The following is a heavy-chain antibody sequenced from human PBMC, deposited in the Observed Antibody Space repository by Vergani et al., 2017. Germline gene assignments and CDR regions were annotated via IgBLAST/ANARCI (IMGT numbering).Heavy chain of an antibody. V-gene: IGHV3-33*01. CDR2: TWYEGNNN. D-gene: IGHD4-11*01. J-gene: IGHJ4*02. CDR1: SFKLGDYG. CDR3: GRETTDTPSSLDC. Sequence: QVQLVESGGGVVQPGRSLRLSCTPSSFKLGDYGMHWVRQAPGRGLEWVSMTWYEGNNNYYADSVKGRFTISKDISKNTLYLQMNSLIGDDTAVYYCGRETTDTPSSLDCWGQGTLVTVSS.